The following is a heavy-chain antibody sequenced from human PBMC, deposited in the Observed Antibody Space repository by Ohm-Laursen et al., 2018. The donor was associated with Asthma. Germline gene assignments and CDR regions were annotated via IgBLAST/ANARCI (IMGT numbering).Heavy chain of an antibody. J-gene: IGHJ4*02. Sequence: SLRLSCSASGFTFSSYGMHWVRQAPGKGLEWVAVISYDGSNKYYADSVKGRFTISRDNSKNTLYLQMNSLRAEDTAVYYCASITLDTAMVPFDYWGQGTLVTVSS. CDR2: ISYDGSNK. D-gene: IGHD5-18*01. CDR1: GFTFSSYG. CDR3: ASITLDTAMVPFDY. V-gene: IGHV3-30*03.